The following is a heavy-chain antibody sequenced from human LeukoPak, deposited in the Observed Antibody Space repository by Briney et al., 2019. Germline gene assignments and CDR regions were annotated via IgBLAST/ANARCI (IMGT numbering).Heavy chain of an antibody. CDR1: GYTFTSYY. Sequence: ASVKVSCKASGYTFTSYYMHWVRQAPGQGLEWMGIINPSGGSTSYAQKFQGRVTITTDESTSTAYMELSSLRSEDTAVYYCAISSSVRLIDYWGQGTLVTVSS. CDR2: INPSGGST. J-gene: IGHJ4*02. V-gene: IGHV1-46*03. CDR3: AISSSVRLIDY. D-gene: IGHD6-6*01.